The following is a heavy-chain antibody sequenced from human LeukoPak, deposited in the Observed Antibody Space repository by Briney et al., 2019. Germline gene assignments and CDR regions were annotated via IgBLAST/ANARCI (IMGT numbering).Heavy chain of an antibody. J-gene: IGHJ1*01. Sequence: PGGSLRLSCAASGLTFSSYSMNWVRQAPGKGLEWVSSISSSSSYIYYADSVKGRFTISRDDAKNSLYLQMNSLRAEDTAVYYCARDAPYYDILTGYYTAAEYFQHWGQGTLVTVSS. V-gene: IGHV3-21*01. D-gene: IGHD3-9*01. CDR2: ISSSSSYI. CDR1: GLTFSSYS. CDR3: ARDAPYYDILTGYYTAAEYFQH.